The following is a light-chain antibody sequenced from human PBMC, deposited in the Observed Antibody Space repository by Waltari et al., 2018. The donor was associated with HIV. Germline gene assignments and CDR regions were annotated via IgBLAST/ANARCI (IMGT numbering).Light chain of an antibody. CDR2: EVS. CDR3: CSYAGAYTYV. J-gene: IGLJ1*01. V-gene: IGLV2-11*01. Sequence: QSALTQPTSVSGSLGQSVTISCTGTSSDIAYFDYVSWYQQYPGKAPKVIIYEVSQRPSGVPDRFTASKSGITASLTISGLQDEDEADYYCCSYAGAYTYVFGTGTKVTVL. CDR1: SSDIAYFDY.